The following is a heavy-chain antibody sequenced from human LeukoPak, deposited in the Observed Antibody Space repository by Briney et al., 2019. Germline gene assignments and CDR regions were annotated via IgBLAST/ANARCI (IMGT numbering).Heavy chain of an antibody. J-gene: IGHJ4*02. Sequence: SSVTVSCKASGGTFSSYAISWVRQAPGQGLEWMGGIIPIFGTANYAQKFQGRVTIPTDESTSTAYMELSSLRSEDTAVYYCARGEEYCSGGSCYVLFDYWGQGTLVTVSS. CDR1: GGTFSSYA. D-gene: IGHD2-15*01. CDR3: ARGEEYCSGGSCYVLFDY. CDR2: IIPIFGTA. V-gene: IGHV1-69*05.